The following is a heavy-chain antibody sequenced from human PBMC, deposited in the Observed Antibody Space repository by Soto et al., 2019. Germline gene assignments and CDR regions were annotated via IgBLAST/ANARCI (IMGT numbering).Heavy chain of an antibody. CDR1: GGTFFSHA. CDR2: IIPMFGTT. CDR3: AREEGSSGYYSHY. J-gene: IGHJ4*02. D-gene: IGHD3-22*01. Sequence: QVQLVQSGDEVKKPGSSVKVSCNVSGGTFFSHAMRWVRQSPGQGLEWMGNIIPMFGTTHYAQKLQGRVAIAADESTCTVYMELSSLRSEDTALYYCAREEGSSGYYSHYWGQGTQVTVSS. V-gene: IGHV1-69*15.